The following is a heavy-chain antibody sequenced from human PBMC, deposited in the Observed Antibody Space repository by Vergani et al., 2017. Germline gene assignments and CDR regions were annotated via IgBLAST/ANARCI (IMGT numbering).Heavy chain of an antibody. D-gene: IGHD3-10*01. CDR2: ISWNSDNI. CDR3: AKDKGDNLYYYGSGLYYYYYGMDV. V-gene: IGHV3-9*03. CDR1: GFTFDDYA. J-gene: IGHJ6*04. Sequence: EVQLVESGGGLVQPGRSLRLSCAASGFTFDDYAMHWVRQAPGKGLEWVSGISWNSDNIGYADSVKGRFTISRDNAKESLYLQMDSLRVEDMALYYCAKDKGDNLYYYGSGLYYYYYGMDVGGEGTTVTVSS.